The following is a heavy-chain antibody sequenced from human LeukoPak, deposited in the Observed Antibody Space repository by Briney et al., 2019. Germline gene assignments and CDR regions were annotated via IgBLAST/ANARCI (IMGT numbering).Heavy chain of an antibody. Sequence: GGSLRLSCSASGFTFSSYEMNWVRQAPGKGLEWVSYISGTGSTRYYADSVKGRFTISRDNAKNSLYLQMNSLRAEDTALYYCARVEQQLVRGCWGQGTLVTVSS. V-gene: IGHV3-48*03. J-gene: IGHJ4*02. CDR3: ARVEQQLVRGC. CDR1: GFTFSSYE. CDR2: ISGTGSTR. D-gene: IGHD6-13*01.